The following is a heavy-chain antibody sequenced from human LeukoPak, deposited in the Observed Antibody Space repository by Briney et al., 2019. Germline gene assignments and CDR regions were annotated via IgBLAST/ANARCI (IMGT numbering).Heavy chain of an antibody. J-gene: IGHJ4*02. D-gene: IGHD1-14*01. Sequence: GGSLRLSCAASGFTFSSYEMNWVRQAPGKGLEWVSYISSSGSTIYSADSVKGRFTISRDNAKNSLYLQIKSLRAEDTAVYYCATKGLMITGTSFDYWGQGTLVSVSS. CDR2: ISSSGSTI. CDR1: GFTFSSYE. CDR3: ATKGLMITGTSFDY. V-gene: IGHV3-48*03.